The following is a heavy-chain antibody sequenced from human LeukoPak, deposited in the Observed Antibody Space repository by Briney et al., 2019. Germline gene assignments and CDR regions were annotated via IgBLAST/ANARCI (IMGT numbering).Heavy chain of an antibody. D-gene: IGHD3-10*01. CDR3: AKDQGLWFGELLTSPFDY. V-gene: IGHV1-69*13. Sequence: ASVKVSCKASGGTFISYAISWVRQAPGQGLEWMGGIIPLFGTANYAQKFQGRVTITADESTSTAYMELSSLRSEDSAVYYCAKDQGLWFGELLTSPFDYWGQGTLVTVSS. J-gene: IGHJ4*02. CDR2: IIPLFGTA. CDR1: GGTFISYA.